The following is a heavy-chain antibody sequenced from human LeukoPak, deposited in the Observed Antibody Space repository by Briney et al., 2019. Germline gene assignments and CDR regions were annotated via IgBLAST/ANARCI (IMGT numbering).Heavy chain of an antibody. D-gene: IGHD6-13*01. Sequence: ASVKVSCKASGGTFSSYAIGWVRQAPGQGLEWMGGIIPIFGTPNYAQKFQGRVAITADKSTSTAYMELRSLRSDDTAVYYCARSARHSSWFPFWGQGTLVTVSS. CDR1: GGTFSSYA. CDR2: IIPIFGTP. J-gene: IGHJ4*02. V-gene: IGHV1-69*06. CDR3: ARSARHSSWFPF.